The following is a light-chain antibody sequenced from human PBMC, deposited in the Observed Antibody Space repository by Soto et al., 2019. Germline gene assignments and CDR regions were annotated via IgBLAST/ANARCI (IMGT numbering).Light chain of an antibody. Sequence: QSVLTQPPSVSGAPWQRVTISCTGSSSNIGAGYDVHWYQQLPGTAPKLLIYGNSNRPSGVPDRFSGSKSGTSASLAITGLQAEDEADYYCEFYNSTLEVFVTRSTVTVL. J-gene: IGLJ1*01. CDR3: EFYNSTLEV. CDR1: SSNIGAGYD. CDR2: GNS. V-gene: IGLV1-40*01.